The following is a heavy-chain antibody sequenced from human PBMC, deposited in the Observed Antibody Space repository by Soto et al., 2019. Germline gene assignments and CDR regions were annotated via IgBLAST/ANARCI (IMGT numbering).Heavy chain of an antibody. V-gene: IGHV2-70*11. Sequence: SGPTLVKPTQTLTLTCTFSGFSLSTSGMCVSWIRQPPGKALEWLARIDWDDDKYYSTSLKTRLTISKDTSKNQVVLTMTNMDPVDTATYYCARTPTLAAAGYHYYYYYMDVWGKGTTVTVSS. CDR2: IDWDDDK. CDR1: GFSLSTSGMC. J-gene: IGHJ6*03. D-gene: IGHD6-13*01. CDR3: ARTPTLAAAGYHYYYYYMDV.